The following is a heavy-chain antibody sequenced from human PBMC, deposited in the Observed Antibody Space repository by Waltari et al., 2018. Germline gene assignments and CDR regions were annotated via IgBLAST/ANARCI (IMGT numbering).Heavy chain of an antibody. D-gene: IGHD3-3*01. CDR1: GFTFSSYA. V-gene: IGHV3-23*01. J-gene: IGHJ4*02. CDR2: ISGSGGST. CDR3: AKNTYYDFWSGYYTPFDY. Sequence: EVQLLESGGGLVQPGGSLRLSCAASGFTFSSYAMSWVRQAPGKGLEWVSAISGSGGSTYYADSVKGRFTVSRDNSKNTLNLKMNSLGAEDTAVYYCAKNTYYDFWSGYYTPFDYWGQGTLVTVSS.